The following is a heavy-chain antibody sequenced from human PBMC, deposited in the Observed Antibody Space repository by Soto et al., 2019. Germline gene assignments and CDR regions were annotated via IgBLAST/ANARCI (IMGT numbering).Heavy chain of an antibody. CDR1: GFTFSGSA. V-gene: IGHV3-73*02. CDR2: IRSKANSYAT. J-gene: IGHJ6*02. CDR3: TRHMGPGGYDFWSGYYSPYYYYGMDV. Sequence: EVQLVESGGGLVQPGGSLKLSCAASGFTFSGSAMHWVRQASGKGLEWVGRIRSKANSYATAYAASVKGRFTISRDDSKNTAYLQMSSLNTEDTAVYYCTRHMGPGGYDFWSGYYSPYYYYGMDVWGQGTTVTVSS. D-gene: IGHD3-3*01.